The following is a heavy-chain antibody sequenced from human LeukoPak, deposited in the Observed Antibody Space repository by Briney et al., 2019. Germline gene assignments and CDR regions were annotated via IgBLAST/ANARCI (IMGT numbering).Heavy chain of an antibody. CDR3: ARDGVSGWFEY. J-gene: IGHJ4*02. V-gene: IGHV1-18*01. Sequence: ASVKVSCKASDYTFINYGICWVRQAPGQGLEWVGWVNPKNGYTKYAQKFQGRVTMTTDTSTSTAYMELRSLSSDDTAIYYSARDGVSGWFEYWAQGVLITVSS. CDR1: DYTFINYG. CDR2: VNPKNGYT. D-gene: IGHD6-19*01.